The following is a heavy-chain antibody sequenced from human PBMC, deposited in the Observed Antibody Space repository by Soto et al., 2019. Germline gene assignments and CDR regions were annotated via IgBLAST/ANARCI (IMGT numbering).Heavy chain of an antibody. V-gene: IGHV1-69*13. CDR1: GGRFRSYA. D-gene: IGHD6-13*01. Sequence: SVKVCCKASGGRFRSYAISWVRQAPEQGLEWMGGIIPIFGTANYAQKFQGRVTITADESTSTAYMELSCLRSEDTAVYYCARQGTYLAAAGTGYFDYSAQRTLVTVSS. J-gene: IGHJ4*02. CDR2: IIPIFGTA. CDR3: ARQGTYLAAAGTGYFDY.